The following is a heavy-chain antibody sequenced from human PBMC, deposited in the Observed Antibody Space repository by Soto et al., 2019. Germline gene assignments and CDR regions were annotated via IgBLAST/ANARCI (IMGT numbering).Heavy chain of an antibody. J-gene: IGHJ4*02. D-gene: IGHD3-10*01. CDR3: ARGALGSYYNDY. Sequence: EVQLVESGGGLVQSAGSLRLSCAASGFTFSSYWIHWVRQAPGKGLVWVSRIKGDEISTNYADSVKGRFTISRDNAKDTVFLQMSDLRAEDTAVYYCARGALGSYYNDYSGQGILVTVSS. CDR1: GFTFSSYW. V-gene: IGHV3-74*01. CDR2: IKGDEIST.